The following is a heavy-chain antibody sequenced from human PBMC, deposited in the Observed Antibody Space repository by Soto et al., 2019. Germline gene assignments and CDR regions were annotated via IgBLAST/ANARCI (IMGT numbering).Heavy chain of an antibody. CDR2: MNPDGSAQ. V-gene: IGHV3-7*01. CDR3: LSGRGY. CDR1: GFSFSSYW. Sequence: PGGSLRLSCAASGFSFSSYWINWVRQALGKGLEWVANMNPDGSAQYYVDSVKGRFTISRDNAKNSASLQMNSLRAEDAAVYYCLSGRGYWGQGTLVTVSS. J-gene: IGHJ4*02.